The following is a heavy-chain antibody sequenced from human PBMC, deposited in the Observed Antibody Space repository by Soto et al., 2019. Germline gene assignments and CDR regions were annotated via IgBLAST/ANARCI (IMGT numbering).Heavy chain of an antibody. J-gene: IGHJ4*02. CDR2: MRQDGSEK. V-gene: IGHV3-7*03. CDR3: ARILCSSTSCYTFDY. CDR1: GFTFSSYW. Sequence: GSLRLSCAASGFTFSSYWMSWVRQAPGKGLEWVANMRQDGSEKYYVDSVKGRFTISRDNAKNSLYLQMNSLRAEDTAVHYCARILCSSTSCYTFDYWGQGTLVTVSS. D-gene: IGHD2-2*02.